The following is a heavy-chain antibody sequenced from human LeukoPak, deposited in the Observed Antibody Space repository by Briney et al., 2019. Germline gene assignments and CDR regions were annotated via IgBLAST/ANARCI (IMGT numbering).Heavy chain of an antibody. CDR3: ARVWFIAVAGTGAFDI. V-gene: IGHV4-59*01. J-gene: IGHJ3*02. CDR1: GGSISSYY. Sequence: PSETLSLTCTVSGGSISSYYWGWIRQLPGKGLEWIGYIYYSGSTNYNPSLKSRVTISVDTSKNQFSLKLSSVTAADTAVYYCARVWFIAVAGTGAFDIWGQGTMVTVSS. CDR2: IYYSGST. D-gene: IGHD6-19*01.